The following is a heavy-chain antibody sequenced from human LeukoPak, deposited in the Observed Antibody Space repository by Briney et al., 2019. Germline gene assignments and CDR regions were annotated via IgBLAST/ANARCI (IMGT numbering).Heavy chain of an antibody. CDR1: GYTFTSYD. D-gene: IGHD1-26*01. V-gene: IGHV1-8*01. J-gene: IGHJ6*02. CDR3: ARGSSGATPPFYYYGMDV. CDR2: MNPNSGNT. Sequence: ASVKVSCKASGYTFTSYDINWVRQATGQGLERMGWMNPNSGNTGYAQKFQGRVTMTRNTSISTAHMELSSLRSEDTAVYYCARGSSGATPPFYYYGMDVWGQGTTVTVSS.